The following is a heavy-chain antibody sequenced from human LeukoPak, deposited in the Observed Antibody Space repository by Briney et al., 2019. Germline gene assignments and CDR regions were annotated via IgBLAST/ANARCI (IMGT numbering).Heavy chain of an antibody. Sequence: GGSLRLSCAASGFIFSSYWMHWVRQAPGKGLVWVSRINSDGSSTSYADSVKGRFTISRDNSKNTLYLQMNSLRAEDTAVYYCAKLLSNSGRFLYWGQGTLVTVSS. J-gene: IGHJ4*02. V-gene: IGHV3-74*01. CDR3: AKLLSNSGRFLY. D-gene: IGHD4-23*01. CDR2: INSDGSST. CDR1: GFIFSSYW.